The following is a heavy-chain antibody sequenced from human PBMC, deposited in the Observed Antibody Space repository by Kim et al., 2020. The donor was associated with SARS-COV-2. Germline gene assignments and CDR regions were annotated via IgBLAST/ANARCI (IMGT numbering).Heavy chain of an antibody. CDR2: INQDGSAK. CDR1: GFTLSTYW. Sequence: GGSLRLSCAASGFTLSTYWMSWVRRAPGKGLEWVSTINQDGSAKKYAASVKGRFTISRDDAKNSLFLQMNSLRVEDTALYYCARDAYSGSYADAYWGQGTLVTVSS. D-gene: IGHD1-26*01. V-gene: IGHV3-7*03. CDR3: ARDAYSGSYADAY. J-gene: IGHJ4*02.